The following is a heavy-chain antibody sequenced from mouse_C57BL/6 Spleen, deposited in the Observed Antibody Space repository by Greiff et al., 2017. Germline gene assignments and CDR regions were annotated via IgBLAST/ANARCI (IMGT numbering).Heavy chain of an antibody. CDR3: ARRGFTTVVFDY. D-gene: IGHD1-1*01. V-gene: IGHV1-55*01. J-gene: IGHJ2*01. CDR1: GYTFTSYW. CDR2: IYPGSGST. Sequence: QVQLQQSGAELVKPGASVKMSCKASGYTFTSYWITWVKQRPGQGLEWIGDIYPGSGSTNYNEKFKSKATLTVDTSSSTAYMQLSSLTSEDSAVYYCARRGFTTVVFDYWGQGTTLTVSS.